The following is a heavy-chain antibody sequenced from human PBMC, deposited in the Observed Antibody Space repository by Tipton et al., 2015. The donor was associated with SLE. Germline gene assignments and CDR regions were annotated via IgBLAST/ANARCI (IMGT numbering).Heavy chain of an antibody. CDR2: IYETGTV. V-gene: IGHV4-4*07. CDR3: ARVVYSGAFDI. Sequence: TLSLTCTVSGGSISTYYWSWIRQSAGKGLEWIGRIYETGTVNYNRSLKSRVTMSIDMSKNQFSLKLSSVTAADTAVYYCARVVYSGAFDIWGQGTIVTVSS. D-gene: IGHD2-15*01. CDR1: GGSISTYY. J-gene: IGHJ3*02.